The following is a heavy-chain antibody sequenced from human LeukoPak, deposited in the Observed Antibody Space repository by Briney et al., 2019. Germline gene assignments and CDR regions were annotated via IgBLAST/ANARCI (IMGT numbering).Heavy chain of an antibody. CDR1: GGTFSSYA. J-gene: IGHJ4*02. Sequence: SVKVSCKASGGTFSSYAISWVRQAPGQGLEWMGRIIPIIGIANYAQKFQGRVTITAAKSTSTAYMELSSLRSEDTAVYYCATSAVAEYGGVAYWGQGTLVTVSS. V-gene: IGHV1-69*04. CDR3: ATSAVAEYGGVAY. CDR2: IIPIIGIA. D-gene: IGHD6-19*01.